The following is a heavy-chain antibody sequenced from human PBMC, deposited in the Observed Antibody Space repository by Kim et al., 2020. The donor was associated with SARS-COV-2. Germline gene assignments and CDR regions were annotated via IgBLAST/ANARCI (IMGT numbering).Heavy chain of an antibody. V-gene: IGHV1-2*02. CDR3: ARDPPGGYGDFDY. J-gene: IGHJ4*02. Sequence: YAQKVQGRVTMTRDTSISTAYMELSRLRSDDTAVYYCARDPPGGYGDFDYWGQGTLVTVSS. D-gene: IGHD3-16*01.